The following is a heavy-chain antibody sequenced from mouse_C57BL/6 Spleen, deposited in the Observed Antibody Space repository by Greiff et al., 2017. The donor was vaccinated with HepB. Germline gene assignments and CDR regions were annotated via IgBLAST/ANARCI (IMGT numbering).Heavy chain of an antibody. Sequence: EVHLVESGGGLVKPGGSLKLSCAASGFTFSDYGMHWVRQAPEKGLEWVAYISSGSSTIYYADTVKGRFTISRDNAKNTLFLQMTSLRSEDTAMYYCARPKPYDYDGAWFAYWGQGTLVTVSA. CDR3: ARPKPYDYDGAWFAY. CDR1: GFTFSDYG. J-gene: IGHJ3*01. D-gene: IGHD2-4*01. CDR2: ISSGSSTI. V-gene: IGHV5-17*01.